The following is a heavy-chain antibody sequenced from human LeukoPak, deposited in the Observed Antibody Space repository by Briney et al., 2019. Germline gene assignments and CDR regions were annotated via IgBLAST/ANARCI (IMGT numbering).Heavy chain of an antibody. D-gene: IGHD7-27*01. Sequence: PGGSLRLSCAASGFMFRSDPMNWVRKAPGKGLEWLSNIRSDSSITTYADSVRGRFTVSRDNDRNALYLQMNSLRDEDTAVYYCVRDTNWGFDQWGQGTLVTVSS. J-gene: IGHJ4*02. CDR1: GFMFRSDP. CDR3: VRDTNWGFDQ. V-gene: IGHV3-48*02. CDR2: IRSDSSIT.